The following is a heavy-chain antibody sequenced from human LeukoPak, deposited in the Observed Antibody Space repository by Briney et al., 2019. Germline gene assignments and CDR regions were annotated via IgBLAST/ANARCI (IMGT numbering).Heavy chain of an antibody. CDR3: AKDRTGTFWFDP. V-gene: IGHV3-23*01. D-gene: IGHD3/OR15-3a*01. CDR2: ISGGGGST. CDR1: GFTFSSYA. J-gene: IGHJ5*02. Sequence: GGSLRLSCAASGFTFSSYAMSWVRQGPGKGLEWVSAISGGGGSTYYADSGKGRFTIARDNSKNTLYLQMNSLRAEDTAVYYCAKDRTGTFWFDPWGQGTLVTVSS.